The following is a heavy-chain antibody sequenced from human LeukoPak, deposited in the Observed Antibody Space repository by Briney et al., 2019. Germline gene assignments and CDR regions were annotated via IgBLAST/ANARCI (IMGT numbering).Heavy chain of an antibody. Sequence: GGSLRLSCAAPGFTFSHYGMHWVRQAPGKGLEWVSYISLSSSSIYYADSLKGRFTISRDNAKNSPYLQRNSLRADDTAVYYCARETPYSNTWTDFDFWGQGTLVTVSS. J-gene: IGHJ4*02. CDR2: ISLSSSSI. D-gene: IGHD6-13*01. V-gene: IGHV3-48*01. CDR1: GFTFSHYG. CDR3: ARETPYSNTWTDFDF.